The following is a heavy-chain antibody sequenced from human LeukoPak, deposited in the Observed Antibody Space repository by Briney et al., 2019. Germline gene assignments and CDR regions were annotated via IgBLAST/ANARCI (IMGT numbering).Heavy chain of an antibody. CDR2: IWYDGSEQ. V-gene: IGHV3-33*01. Sequence: GRSLRLSCAASGFTFSTYAIHWVRQAPGKELEWVAVIWYDGSEQYYADSVKGRFIISRDNSKSTSDLQMNSLRAEDTAVYYCAREGDSRWGELSPWGQGTLVTVSA. D-gene: IGHD3-16*02. CDR3: AREGDSRWGELSP. CDR1: GFTFSTYA. J-gene: IGHJ1*01.